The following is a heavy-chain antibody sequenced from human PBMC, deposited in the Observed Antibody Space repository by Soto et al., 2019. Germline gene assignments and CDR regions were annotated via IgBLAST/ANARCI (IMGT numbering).Heavy chain of an antibody. CDR2: IIPIFGTA. CDR1: EGTFSSYA. CDR3: ARSSTVTNWLYYYYGMDV. V-gene: IGHV1-69*13. D-gene: IGHD4-17*01. J-gene: IGHJ6*02. Sequence: SVKVSCKASEGTFSSYAISWVRQAPGQGLEWMGGIIPIFGTANYAQRFQGRVTITADESTSTAYIELSSLRSEDTAVYYCARSSTVTNWLYYYYGMDVWGQGTTVTVSS.